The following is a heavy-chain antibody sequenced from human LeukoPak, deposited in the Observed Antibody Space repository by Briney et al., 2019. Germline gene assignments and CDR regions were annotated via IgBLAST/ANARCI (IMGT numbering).Heavy chain of an antibody. Sequence: GGSLRLSCAASGFMFSSYWMNWVRQAPGKGLEWVANIKQGGSEINYVDSVKGRFTISRDNAKNSLFLQMNSPRAEDTAVYYCAMAGYSDGPFDLDYWGQGTLVTVSS. CDR3: AMAGYSDGPFDLDY. V-gene: IGHV3-7*01. J-gene: IGHJ4*02. CDR1: GFMFSSYW. CDR2: IKQGGSEI. D-gene: IGHD5-18*01.